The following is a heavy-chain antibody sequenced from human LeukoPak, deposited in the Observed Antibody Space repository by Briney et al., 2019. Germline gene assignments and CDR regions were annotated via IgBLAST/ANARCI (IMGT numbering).Heavy chain of an antibody. V-gene: IGHV4-59*01. CDR2: IYYSGRT. J-gene: IGHJ4*02. CDR3: ARDDGGRLQWHY. D-gene: IGHD4-11*01. CDR1: GGSISSYY. Sequence: SETLSLTCTVSGGSISSYYWTWIRKPPGKGLEWIGYIYYSGRTNYNPSLKRRVTISVDTSKNQFSLRLTSVTSADTAVYYCARDDGGRLQWHYWGQGTLVTVSS.